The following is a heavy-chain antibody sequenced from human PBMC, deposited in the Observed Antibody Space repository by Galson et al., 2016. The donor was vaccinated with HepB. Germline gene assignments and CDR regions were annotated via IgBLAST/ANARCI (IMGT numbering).Heavy chain of an antibody. Sequence: SLRLSCAASGFTFSAYIMTWVRQAPGKGLEWVSSISGSGNFRDHADSVKGRFTISRDNAKNSLNLQMNTLRAEDTAVYYCARGPPVDVNIVTTKEADFWGLGTLVTVSS. V-gene: IGHV3-21*01. CDR1: GFTFSAYI. J-gene: IGHJ4*02. D-gene: IGHD5-12*01. CDR3: ARGPPVDVNIVTTKEADF. CDR2: ISGSGNFR.